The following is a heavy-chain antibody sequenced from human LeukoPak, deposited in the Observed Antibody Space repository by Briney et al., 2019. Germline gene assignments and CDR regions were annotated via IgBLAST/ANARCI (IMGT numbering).Heavy chain of an antibody. J-gene: IGHJ4*02. Sequence: ASVKVSCKASGYTFTGYYMHWVRQAPGQVLEWMGWINPNSGGTNYAQKFQGRVTMTRDTSISTAYMELSRLRSDDTAVYYCARPSSSGWYADEQFDYWGQGTLVTVSS. CDR2: INPNSGGT. CDR3: ARPSSSGWYADEQFDY. V-gene: IGHV1-2*02. CDR1: GYTFTGYY. D-gene: IGHD6-19*01.